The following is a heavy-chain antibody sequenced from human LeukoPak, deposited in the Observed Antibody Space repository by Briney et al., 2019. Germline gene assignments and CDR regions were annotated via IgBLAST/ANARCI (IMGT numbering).Heavy chain of an antibody. V-gene: IGHV2-5*01. CDR3: VVGFDY. D-gene: IGHD2-15*01. CDR1: GFSLTTTGVG. CDR2: IYWNDDK. J-gene: IGHJ4*02. Sequence: SGPTLVHPTQTLTLTCTFSGFSLTTTGVGVGWIRQPPGKALEWLAVIYWNDDKRYSPSLKSRPTITKDTSKDQVVLTMTNMDPVDTATYYCVVGFDYWGQGILVTVSS.